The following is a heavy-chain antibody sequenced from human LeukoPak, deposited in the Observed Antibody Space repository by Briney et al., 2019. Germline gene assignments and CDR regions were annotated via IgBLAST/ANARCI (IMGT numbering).Heavy chain of an antibody. CDR3: ARDPSGSHDLDN. D-gene: IGHD1-26*01. V-gene: IGHV3-48*02. J-gene: IGHJ4*02. CDR1: GFTFISYS. Sequence: GGSLRLSCAAPGFTFISYSMNWVRQAPGKGLEWVSYISPSSSSIYADSVKGRFTISRDNAKNSLFLQMNSLRDEDTAVYYCARDPSGSHDLDNWGQGTLVTVSS. CDR2: ISPSSSSI.